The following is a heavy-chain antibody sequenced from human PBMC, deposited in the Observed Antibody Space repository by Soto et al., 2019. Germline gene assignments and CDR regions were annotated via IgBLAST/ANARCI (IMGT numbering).Heavy chain of an antibody. Sequence: GGSLRLSCAASGFTFSSYGMNWVRQAPGKGLEWVAVISYDGSNKYYADSVKGRFTISRDNSKNTLYLQMNSLRAEDTAVYYCANVISGREDNYYYYCMDVWGQGTTVTVSS. J-gene: IGHJ6*02. CDR3: ANVISGREDNYYYYCMDV. CDR2: ISYDGSNK. V-gene: IGHV3-30*18. D-gene: IGHD3-10*01. CDR1: GFTFSSYG.